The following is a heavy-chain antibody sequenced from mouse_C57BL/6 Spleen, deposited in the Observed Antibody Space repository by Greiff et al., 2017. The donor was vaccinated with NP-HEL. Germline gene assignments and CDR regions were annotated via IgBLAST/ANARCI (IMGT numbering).Heavy chain of an antibody. CDR3: ARSSSYSNYDYYAMDY. CDR1: GYTFTSYW. CDR2: IHPNSGST. Sequence: QVQLQQPGAELVKPGASVKLSCKASGYTFTSYWMHWVKQRPGQGLEWIGMIHPNSGSTNYNEKFKSKATLTVDKSSSTAYMQLSSLTSEDSAVYYCARSSSYSNYDYYAMDYWGQGTSVTVSS. V-gene: IGHV1-64*01. D-gene: IGHD2-5*01. J-gene: IGHJ4*01.